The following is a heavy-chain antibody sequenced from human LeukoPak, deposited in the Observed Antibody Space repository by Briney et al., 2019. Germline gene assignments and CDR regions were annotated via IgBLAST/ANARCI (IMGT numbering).Heavy chain of an antibody. J-gene: IGHJ4*02. Sequence: PGGSLRLSCAASGFSFSSFWMHWVRQAPGKGLAWVSGIKSDGAGTSYVDSVKGRFTISRDNAKNTLDLQMNSLRAEDTAVYYCARALIGYYFDYWGQGTLVTVSS. CDR1: GFSFSSFW. CDR2: IKSDGAGT. D-gene: IGHD2-8*01. V-gene: IGHV3-74*01. CDR3: ARALIGYYFDY.